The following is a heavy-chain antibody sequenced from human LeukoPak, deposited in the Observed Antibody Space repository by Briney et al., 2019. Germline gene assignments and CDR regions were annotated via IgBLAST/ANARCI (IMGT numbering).Heavy chain of an antibody. D-gene: IGHD3-22*01. Sequence: SETLSLTCTVSGGSISSSSYYWGWIRQPPGKGLEWIGSTYYSGSTYYNPSLKSRATISVDTSKNQFSLKLSSVTAADTAVYYCASTPTYDSSGYRPYYYYYMDVWGKGTTVTVSS. CDR3: ASTPTYDSSGYRPYYYYYMDV. CDR2: TYYSGST. CDR1: GGSISSSSYY. V-gene: IGHV4-39*01. J-gene: IGHJ6*03.